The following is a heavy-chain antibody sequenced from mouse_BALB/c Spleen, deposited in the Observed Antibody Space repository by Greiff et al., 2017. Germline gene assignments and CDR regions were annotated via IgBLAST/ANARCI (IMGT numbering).Heavy chain of an antibody. CDR3: ARTPYGNYPFYYAMDY. D-gene: IGHD2-10*02. Sequence: QVQLQQSGPGLVQPSQSLSITCTVSGFSLTSYGVHWVRQSPGKGLEWLGVIWSGGSTDYNAAFISRLSISKDNSKSQVFFKMNSLQADDTAIYYWARTPYGNYPFYYAMDYWGQGTSVTVSS. J-gene: IGHJ4*01. CDR1: GFSLTSYG. CDR2: IWSGGST. V-gene: IGHV2-4-1*01.